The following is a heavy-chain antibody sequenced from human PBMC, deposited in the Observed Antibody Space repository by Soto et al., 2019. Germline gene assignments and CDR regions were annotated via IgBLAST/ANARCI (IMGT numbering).Heavy chain of an antibody. CDR2: IYYSGST. CDR3: ARSGGGRVVVPAAIQGNFDY. J-gene: IGHJ4*02. D-gene: IGHD2-2*02. Sequence: QVQLQESGPGLVKPSQTLSLTCTVSGGSISSGGYYWSWIRQHPGKGLEWIGYIYYSGSTYYNPSLKSRVTISVDTSKNQFSRKLGSGTAADTAVYYCARSGGGRVVVPAAIQGNFDYWGQGTLVTVSS. CDR1: GGSISSGGYY. V-gene: IGHV4-31*03.